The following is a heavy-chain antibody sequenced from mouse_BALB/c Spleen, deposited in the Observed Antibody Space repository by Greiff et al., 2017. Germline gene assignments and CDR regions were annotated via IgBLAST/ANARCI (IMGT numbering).Heavy chain of an antibody. J-gene: IGHJ4*01. D-gene: IGHD4-1*01. CDR1: GFNIKDYY. CDR3: ARWDWFYAMDY. CDR2: IDPENGNT. Sequence: EVKLLESGAELVRPGALVKLSCKASGFNIKDYYMHWVKQRPEQGLEWIGWIDPENGNTIYDPKFQGKASITADTSSNTAYLQLSSLTSEDTAVYYCARWDWFYAMDYWGQGTSVTVSS. V-gene: IGHV14-1*02.